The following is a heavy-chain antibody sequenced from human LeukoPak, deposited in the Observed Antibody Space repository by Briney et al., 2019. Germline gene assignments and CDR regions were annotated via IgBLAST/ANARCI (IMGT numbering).Heavy chain of an antibody. D-gene: IGHD5-18*01. J-gene: IGHJ4*02. CDR2: IYYSGST. Sequence: SETLSLTCTVSGGSISSGGYYWRWIRQHPGKGLEWIGYIYYSGSTYYNPSLKSRVTISVDKSKNQFSLKLSSVTAADTAVYYCARTRGYSYGWDYWGQGTLVTVSS. CDR1: GGSISSGGYY. CDR3: ARTRGYSYGWDY. V-gene: IGHV4-31*03.